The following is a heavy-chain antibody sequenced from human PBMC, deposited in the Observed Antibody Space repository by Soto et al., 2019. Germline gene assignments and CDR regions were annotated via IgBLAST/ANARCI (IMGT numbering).Heavy chain of an antibody. J-gene: IGHJ6*02. CDR3: AKGQEKQWLVRSYYYYYGMDV. CDR2: ISWNSGSI. D-gene: IGHD6-19*01. Sequence: EVQLVESGGGWLQPGRSLRLSWAASGFTFDDYALHWVRQAPGKGLGWVSGISWNSGSIGYADSVKGRFTISRDNAKNSLYLQMNSLRAEDTALYYCAKGQEKQWLVRSYYYYYGMDVWGQGTTVTVSS. V-gene: IGHV3-9*01. CDR1: GFTFDDYA.